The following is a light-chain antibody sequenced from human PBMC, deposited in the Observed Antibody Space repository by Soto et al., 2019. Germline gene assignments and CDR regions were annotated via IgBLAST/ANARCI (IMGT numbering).Light chain of an antibody. V-gene: IGLV6-57*04. Sequence: NFMLTQPHSVSESLGKTVTISCTRSSGSIASNYVQWYQQRPGSAPTPVIYEDSQRPSGVPDRFSGSIDSSSNSASLTISRLQTEDEADYYCQSYDSSLSGHVIFGGGTKVTVL. CDR1: SGSIASNY. CDR3: QSYDSSLSGHVI. J-gene: IGLJ2*01. CDR2: EDS.